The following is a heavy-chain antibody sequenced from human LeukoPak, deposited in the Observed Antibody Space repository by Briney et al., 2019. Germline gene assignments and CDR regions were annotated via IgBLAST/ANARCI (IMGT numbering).Heavy chain of an antibody. CDR2: IYYTGST. D-gene: IGHD7-27*01. CDR3: ASRKLGNDY. J-gene: IGHJ4*02. CDR1: GGSVSDYY. Sequence: SETLSLTCTVSGGSVSDYYWSWLRQSPGKGLEWIGYIYYTGSTSYNPSLRSRVTMSADTSKNQFSLKLSSVTAADTAVYYCASRKLGNDYWGQGTLVTDSS. V-gene: IGHV4-59*02.